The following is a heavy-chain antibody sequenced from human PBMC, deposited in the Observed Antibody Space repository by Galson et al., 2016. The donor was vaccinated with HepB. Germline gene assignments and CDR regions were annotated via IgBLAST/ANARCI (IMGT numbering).Heavy chain of an antibody. Sequence: SVKVSCKASGYIFTAHYMHWVRQAPGQGLEWMGIINPSRGSTSYTPKFNGRITMTSDSSTNTVHMELSSLTYEEKAVYFCASAASEIPRVISDSWGQGSLVIVSS. CDR3: ASAASEIPRVISDS. V-gene: IGHV1-46*01. D-gene: IGHD2-21*01. CDR1: GYIFTAHY. J-gene: IGHJ4*02. CDR2: INPSRGST.